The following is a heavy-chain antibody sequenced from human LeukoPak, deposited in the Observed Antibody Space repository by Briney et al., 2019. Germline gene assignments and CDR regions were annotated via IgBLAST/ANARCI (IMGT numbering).Heavy chain of an antibody. Sequence: SGGPLRLSRVGSGFTLSTSAMSWARQAPGKGLEWVTAIGGNGATYYAESVKGRFNIHSDTSRNTLYLQITSLRAEDTAVYNCARHSSQGTFDNWGQGTLVTVSS. CDR2: IGGNGAT. CDR3: ARHSSQGTFDN. V-gene: IGHV3-23*01. J-gene: IGHJ4*02. CDR1: GFTLSTSA. D-gene: IGHD1-1*01.